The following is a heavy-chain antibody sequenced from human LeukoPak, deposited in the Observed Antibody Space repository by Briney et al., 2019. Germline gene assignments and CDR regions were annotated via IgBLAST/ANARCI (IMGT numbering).Heavy chain of an antibody. CDR3: ARESRDGYNPFDY. Sequence: GASVKVSCKASGGTFSSYAISWVRQAPGQGLEWMGGIIPIFGTANYAQKFQGRVTITADKSTSTAYMELSSLRSEDTAVYYCARESRDGYNPFDYWGQGTLVTVSS. CDR2: IIPIFGTA. V-gene: IGHV1-69*06. J-gene: IGHJ4*02. CDR1: GGTFSSYA. D-gene: IGHD5-24*01.